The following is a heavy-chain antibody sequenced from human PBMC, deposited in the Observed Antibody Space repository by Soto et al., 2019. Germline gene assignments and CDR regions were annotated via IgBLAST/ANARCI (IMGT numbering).Heavy chain of an antibody. CDR3: ARQRLEYSSSSEWFDP. J-gene: IGHJ5*02. V-gene: IGHV5-51*01. CDR2: IYPGDSDT. Sequence: PGESLKISSNGSGYSFTSYWIGWVRQMPWKGLEWMGIIYPGDSDTRYSPSFQGQVTISADKSISTAYLQWSSLKASDTAMYYCARQRLEYSSSSEWFDPWGQGTLVTVSS. D-gene: IGHD6-6*01. CDR1: GYSFTSYW.